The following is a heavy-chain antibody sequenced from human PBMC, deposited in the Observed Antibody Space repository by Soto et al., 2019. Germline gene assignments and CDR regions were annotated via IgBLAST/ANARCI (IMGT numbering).Heavy chain of an antibody. D-gene: IGHD2-2*01. CDR1: GGSISSGGYY. Sequence: SETLSLTCTVSGGSISSGGYYWSWIRQHPGKGLEWIGYIYYSGSTYYNPSLKSRVTISVDTSKNQFSLKLSSVTAADTAVYYCARESVVVPAATNWFDPWGQGTLVTVSS. V-gene: IGHV4-31*03. CDR2: IYYSGST. CDR3: ARESVVVPAATNWFDP. J-gene: IGHJ5*02.